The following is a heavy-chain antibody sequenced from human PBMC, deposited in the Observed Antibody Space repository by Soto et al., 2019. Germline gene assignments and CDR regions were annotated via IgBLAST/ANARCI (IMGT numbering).Heavy chain of an antibody. CDR1: GDSISGYY. J-gene: IGHJ4*02. V-gene: IGHV4-4*07. Sequence: QVQLQESGPTLVKPSETLSLTCTVSGDSISGYYWNWIRQPAGKGPEWIGRIYASGSTISNRSLRSRVALSVDTSKNQFSLNLNSVTAADTAMYYCARSAYSSAWYTAFDSWSQGILVTVSS. CDR2: IYASGST. D-gene: IGHD6-19*01. CDR3: ARSAYSSAWYTAFDS.